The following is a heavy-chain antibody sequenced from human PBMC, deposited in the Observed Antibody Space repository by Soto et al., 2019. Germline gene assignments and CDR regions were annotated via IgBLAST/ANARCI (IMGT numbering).Heavy chain of an antibody. D-gene: IGHD6-13*01. CDR1: GGSISSYY. Sequence: SETLSLTCTVSGGSISSYYWSWIRQPPGKGLEWIGYIYYSGSTNYNPSLKSRVTISVDTSKNQFSLKLSSVTAADTAVYYCARDRTRGIAAAGTPEADYYYYYGMDVWGQGTTVTVSS. CDR3: ARDRTRGIAAAGTPEADYYYYYGMDV. J-gene: IGHJ6*02. CDR2: IYYSGST. V-gene: IGHV4-59*01.